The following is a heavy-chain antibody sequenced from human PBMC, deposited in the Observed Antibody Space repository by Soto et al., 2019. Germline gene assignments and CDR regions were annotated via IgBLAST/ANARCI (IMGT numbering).Heavy chain of an antibody. CDR1: GVTFSSYA. CDR3: ARMSSSISPGC. Sequence: GGSLRLSSSASGVTFSSYAMHWVRQAPGKGLEYVSAISSNGGSTYYADSVKGRFTISRDNSKNTLYLQMSSLRAEDTAVYYCARMSSSISPGCWAQGTQVTVSS. CDR2: ISSNGGST. J-gene: IGHJ4*02. V-gene: IGHV3-64D*08. D-gene: IGHD2-2*01.